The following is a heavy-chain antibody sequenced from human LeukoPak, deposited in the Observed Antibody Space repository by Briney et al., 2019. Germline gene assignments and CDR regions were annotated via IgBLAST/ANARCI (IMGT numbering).Heavy chain of an antibody. CDR2: ISGSGSTI. V-gene: IGHV3-11*04. J-gene: IGHJ4*02. CDR1: GFTFSDYY. CDR3: ARVSYYGDCDY. D-gene: IGHD4-17*01. Sequence: GGSLRLSCAASGFTFSDYYMSWIRQAPGKGLEWVSYISGSGSTIYYADSVKGRFTISRDNAKNSLYLQMNSLRAEDTAVYYCARVSYYGDCDYWGQGTLVTVSS.